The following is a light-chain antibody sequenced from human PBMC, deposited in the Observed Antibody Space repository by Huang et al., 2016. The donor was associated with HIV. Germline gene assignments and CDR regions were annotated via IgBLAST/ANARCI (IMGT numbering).Light chain of an antibody. CDR1: QSVSSN. V-gene: IGKV3-15*01. CDR2: GAS. Sequence: EIVMTQSPATLSVSPGERATLSCRASQSVSSNLAWYQQKPGQAPGLLIYGASTRATGSPARFSGSASGTEFTLTISSLQSEDFALYYCQQYNNWPPYTFGQGTKLEIK. J-gene: IGKJ2*01. CDR3: QQYNNWPPYT.